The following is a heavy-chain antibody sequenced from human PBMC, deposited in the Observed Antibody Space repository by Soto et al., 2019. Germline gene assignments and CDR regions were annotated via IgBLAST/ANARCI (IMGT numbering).Heavy chain of an antibody. Sequence: SETLSLTCTVSGGSISSYYWSWIRQPTGKGLEWIGYIYYSGSTNYNPSLKSRVTISVDTSKNQFSLKLSSVTAADTAVYYCARGIPPSPIYAASSWFDPWVQGTLVTVSS. CDR2: IYYSGST. D-gene: IGHD6-25*01. CDR1: GGSISSYY. CDR3: ARGIPPSPIYAASSWFDP. V-gene: IGHV4-59*01. J-gene: IGHJ5*02.